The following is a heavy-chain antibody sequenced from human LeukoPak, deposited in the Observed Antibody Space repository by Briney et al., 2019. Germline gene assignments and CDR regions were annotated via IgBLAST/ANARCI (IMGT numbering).Heavy chain of an antibody. CDR1: GYTFTSYG. J-gene: IGHJ3*02. V-gene: IGHV1-18*01. D-gene: IGHD3-9*01. Sequence: GASVKVSCTASGYTFTSYGISWVRQAPGQGLEWMGWISAYNGNTNYAQKLQGRVTMTTDTSTSTAYMELRSLRSDDTAVYYCARDPPVLRYFDWLSDAFDIWGQGTMVTVS. CDR2: ISAYNGNT. CDR3: ARDPPVLRYFDWLSDAFDI.